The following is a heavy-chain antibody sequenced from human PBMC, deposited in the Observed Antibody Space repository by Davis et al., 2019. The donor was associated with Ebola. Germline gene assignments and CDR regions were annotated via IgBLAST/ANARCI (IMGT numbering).Heavy chain of an antibody. CDR2: IKQGGSEK. CDR3: ARDAPYYDFWSGYYFTYYGMDV. V-gene: IGHV3-7*03. D-gene: IGHD3-3*01. CDR1: GFTFSSYW. J-gene: IGHJ6*02. Sequence: GESLKISCAASGFTFSSYWMSWVRQAPGKGLEWVANIKQGGSEKYYVDSVKGRFTISRDNAKNSLYLQMNSLRAEDTAVYYCARDAPYYDFWSGYYFTYYGMDVWGQGTTVTVSS.